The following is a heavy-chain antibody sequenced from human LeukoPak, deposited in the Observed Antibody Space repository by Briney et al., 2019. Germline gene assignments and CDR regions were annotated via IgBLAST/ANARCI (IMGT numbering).Heavy chain of an antibody. Sequence: KVSCKASGGTFSSYAISWVRQAPGQGLEWMGRIIPIFGTANYAQKFQGRLTITADKSTSTAYMELSRLTSEDTAVYYCARDGGTAPWYFDLWGRGTLVTVSS. CDR1: GGTFSSYA. J-gene: IGHJ2*01. CDR3: ARDGGTAPWYFDL. D-gene: IGHD1-1*01. CDR2: IIPIFGTA. V-gene: IGHV1-69*06.